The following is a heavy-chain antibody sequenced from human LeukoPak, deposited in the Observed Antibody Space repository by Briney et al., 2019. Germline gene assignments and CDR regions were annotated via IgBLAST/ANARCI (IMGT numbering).Heavy chain of an antibody. J-gene: IGHJ4*02. CDR2: IHHSGST. Sequence: PSETLSLTCAVYGGSFSGYYWSWIRQPPGKGLECIGEIHHSGSTNYNPSLKSRATLSVDTSKNQFSLKLSSVTAADTAVYYCARSRGWLQSHPLGYWGQGTLVTVSS. D-gene: IGHD5-24*01. CDR3: ARSRGWLQSHPLGY. V-gene: IGHV4-34*01. CDR1: GGSFSGYY.